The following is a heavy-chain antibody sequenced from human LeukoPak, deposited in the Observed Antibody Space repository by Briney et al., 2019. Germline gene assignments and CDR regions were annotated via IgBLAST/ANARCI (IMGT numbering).Heavy chain of an antibody. Sequence: SGTLSLTCAVSGGSISSSNWWSWVRQPPGKGLEWIGEIYHSGSTYYNPSLKSRVTISVDKSKNQFSLKLSSVTAADTAVYYCARALYYYGSGSYSPDAFDIWGQGTMVTVSS. D-gene: IGHD3-10*01. CDR3: ARALYYYGSGSYSPDAFDI. CDR1: GGSISSSNW. V-gene: IGHV4-4*02. J-gene: IGHJ3*02. CDR2: IYHSGST.